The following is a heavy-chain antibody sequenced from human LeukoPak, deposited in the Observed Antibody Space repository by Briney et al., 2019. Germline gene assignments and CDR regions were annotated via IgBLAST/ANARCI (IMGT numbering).Heavy chain of an antibody. CDR3: ARDWGYYDSNVGY. D-gene: IGHD3-22*01. CDR1: GYTFTGYY. J-gene: IGHJ4*02. CDR2: INPKSGGT. Sequence: ASVKVSCKASGYTFTGYYMHWVRQAPGQGLEWMGWINPKSGGTNYAQKFQVRVTMTRDTSISTAYMELSRLGSDDTAVYYCARDWGYYDSNVGYWGQGTLVTVSS. V-gene: IGHV1-2*02.